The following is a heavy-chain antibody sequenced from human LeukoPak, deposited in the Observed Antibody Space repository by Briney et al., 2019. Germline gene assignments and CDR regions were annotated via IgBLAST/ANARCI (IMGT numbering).Heavy chain of an antibody. CDR1: GGSISSYY. CDR3: ARVYRGGSGWYVGYYYGMDV. D-gene: IGHD6-19*01. Sequence: PSETLSLTCTVSGGSISSYYWSWIRQPPGKGLEWIGYIYYSGSTNYNPSLKSRVTISVDTSKNQFSLKLSSVTAADTAVYYCARVYRGGSGWYVGYYYGMDVWGQGTTVTVSS. CDR2: IYYSGST. J-gene: IGHJ6*02. V-gene: IGHV4-59*12.